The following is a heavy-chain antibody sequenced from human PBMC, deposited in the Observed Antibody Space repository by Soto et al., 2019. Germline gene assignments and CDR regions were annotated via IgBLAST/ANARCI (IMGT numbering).Heavy chain of an antibody. D-gene: IGHD3-3*01. J-gene: IGHJ6*02. CDR2: IRGSGGST. CDR1: GFTFSSYA. V-gene: IGHV3-23*01. Sequence: GGSLRLSCEASGFTFSSYAMSCVRQAPGKGLEWVSAIRGSGGSTYYADSVKRRFTISRDNSKNTLYLQMNRLRAEDTAVYYCAKEEDSDFWSGYYRVWGQGTTVTVSS. CDR3: AKEEDSDFWSGYYRV.